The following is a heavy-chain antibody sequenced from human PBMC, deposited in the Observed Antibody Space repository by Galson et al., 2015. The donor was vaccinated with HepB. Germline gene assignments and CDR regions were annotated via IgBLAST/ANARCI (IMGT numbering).Heavy chain of an antibody. J-gene: IGHJ4*02. CDR2: IYWDDDK. D-gene: IGHD3-10*01. Sequence: PALVKPTQTLTLTCSFSGFSLSARGVGVGWIRQPPGKALEWLTLIYWDDDKRYSPSLTSRLTVTRDTCKSQVVLTLTNMDPVDAGTYYCAHSRPDASGTYYFDYWGQGALVTVSS. CDR3: AHSRPDASGTYYFDY. V-gene: IGHV2-5*02. CDR1: GFSLSARGVG.